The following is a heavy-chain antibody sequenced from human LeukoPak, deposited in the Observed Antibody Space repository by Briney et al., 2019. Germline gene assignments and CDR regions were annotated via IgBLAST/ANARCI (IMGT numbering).Heavy chain of an antibody. CDR1: GGSISSSSYY. J-gene: IGHJ5*02. CDR2: IYYSGST. Sequence: SETLSLTCTVSGGSISSSSYYWGWIRQPPGKGLEWIGSIYYSGSTYYNPSLKSRVTISVDTSKNQFSLKLSSVTAADTAVYYCARLAASYYYGSGNRRWFDPWGQGTLVTVSS. CDR3: ARLAASYYYGSGNRRWFDP. D-gene: IGHD3-10*01. V-gene: IGHV4-39*07.